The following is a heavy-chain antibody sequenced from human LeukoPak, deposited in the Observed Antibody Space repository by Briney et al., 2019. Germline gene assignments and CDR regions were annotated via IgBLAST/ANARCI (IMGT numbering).Heavy chain of an antibody. D-gene: IGHD4-17*01. J-gene: IGHJ4*02. Sequence: PAGSLTVSCAASGFTFSDSAMHWVRQASGKGLEWVGRIRSKADNYATEFGASVKGRFTISRDDSKNTAYLQMNSLKTEDTAVYYCTGGTTVTTLDYWGQGTLVTVTS. CDR2: IRSKADNYAT. V-gene: IGHV3-73*01. CDR3: TGGTTVTTLDY. CDR1: GFTFSDSA.